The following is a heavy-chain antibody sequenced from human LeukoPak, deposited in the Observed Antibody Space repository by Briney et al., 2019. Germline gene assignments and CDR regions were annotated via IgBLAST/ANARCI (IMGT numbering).Heavy chain of an antibody. J-gene: IGHJ5*02. CDR2: ISRNGGST. CDR1: GFTFSRYA. D-gene: IGHD3-10*01. Sequence: PGGSLRLFCSACGFTFSRYAMHWVRLAPGKGLEYVSAISRNGGSTYYADSVKGRFTISRDNSKNTLYLQMSSLRAEDTAVYYCLRDQEVAVTILDPRGQRSVVTVSS. V-gene: IGHV3-64D*09. CDR3: LRDQEVAVTILDP.